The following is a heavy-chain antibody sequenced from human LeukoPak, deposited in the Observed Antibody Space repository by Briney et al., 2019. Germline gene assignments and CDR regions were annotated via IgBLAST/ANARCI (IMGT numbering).Heavy chain of an antibody. CDR2: INAGNGNT. Sequence: GRSLRLSCAASGFTFSSYAMHWVRQAPGQRLEWMGWINAGNGNTKYSQKFQGRVTITRDTSASTAYMELSSLRSEDTAVYYCARVFDYWGQGTLVTVSS. CDR1: GFTFSSYA. V-gene: IGHV1-3*01. J-gene: IGHJ4*02. CDR3: ARVFDY.